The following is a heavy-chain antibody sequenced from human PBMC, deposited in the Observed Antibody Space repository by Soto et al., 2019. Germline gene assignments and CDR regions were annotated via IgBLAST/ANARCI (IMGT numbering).Heavy chain of an antibody. J-gene: IGHJ6*02. CDR2: IIPIFGTA. D-gene: IGHD3-10*01. CDR1: GGTFSSYA. V-gene: IGHV1-69*01. CDR3: ETTRGGLYGMDV. Sequence: QVQLVQSGAEVKKPGSSVKVSCKASGGTFSSYAISWVRQAPGQGLEWMGGIIPIFGTANYAQKFQGRVTSTADESTSTAYMELRSLRSEATAVYYCETTRGGLYGMDVWGQGTTVTVAS.